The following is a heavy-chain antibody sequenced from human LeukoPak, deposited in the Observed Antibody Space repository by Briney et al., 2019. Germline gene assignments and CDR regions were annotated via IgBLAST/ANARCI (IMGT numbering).Heavy chain of an antibody. CDR3: ARVSSIMGGGYNFFDP. CDR1: GYTLTELS. V-gene: IGHV1-24*01. CDR2: FDPEDGET. Sequence: ASVKVSCKVSGYTLTELSMHWVRQAPGKGLEWMGGFDPEDGETIYAQKFQGRVAVTADESTSTVYMELSSLRFDDTALYYCARVSSIMGGGYNFFDPWGQGTLITVSS. D-gene: IGHD3-16*01. J-gene: IGHJ5*02.